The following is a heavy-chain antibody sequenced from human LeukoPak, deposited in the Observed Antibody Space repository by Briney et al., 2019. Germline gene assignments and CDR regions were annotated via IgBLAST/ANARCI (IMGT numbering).Heavy chain of an antibody. Sequence: PWASVKVSCKASGYTFTGYYMHWVRQAPGQGLEWMGIINPSGGSTSYAQKFQGRVTMTRDTSTSTVYMELSSLRSEDTAVYYCARLGPIVATVSHFDYWGQGTLVTVSS. D-gene: IGHD5-12*01. CDR2: INPSGGST. CDR3: ARLGPIVATVSHFDY. CDR1: GYTFTGYY. V-gene: IGHV1-46*01. J-gene: IGHJ4*02.